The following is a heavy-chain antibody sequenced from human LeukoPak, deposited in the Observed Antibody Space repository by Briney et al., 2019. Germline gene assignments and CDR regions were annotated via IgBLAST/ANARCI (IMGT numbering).Heavy chain of an antibody. D-gene: IGHD3-22*01. CDR1: GGSISSSSYY. J-gene: IGHJ1*01. Sequence: PSETLSLTCTVSGGSISSSSYYWGWIRQPPGEGLEWIGSIYYSGSTYYNPSLKSRVTISVDTSKNQFSLKLSSVTAADTAVYYCARRRMGSGYLHWGQGTLVTVSS. CDR3: ARRRMGSGYLH. CDR2: IYYSGST. V-gene: IGHV4-39*07.